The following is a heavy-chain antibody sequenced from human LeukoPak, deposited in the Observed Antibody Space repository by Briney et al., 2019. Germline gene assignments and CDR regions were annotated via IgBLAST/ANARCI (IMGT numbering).Heavy chain of an antibody. V-gene: IGHV4-34*01. Sequence: GSLRLSCAASGFTFSDYYMSWIRQAPGKGLEWIGEINHSGSTNYNPSLKSRVTISVDTSKNQFSLKLSSVTAADTAVDYCARERMAAAGIFSHWGQGTLVTVSS. CDR2: INHSGST. CDR3: ARERMAAAGIFSH. J-gene: IGHJ1*01. CDR1: GFTFSDYY. D-gene: IGHD6-13*01.